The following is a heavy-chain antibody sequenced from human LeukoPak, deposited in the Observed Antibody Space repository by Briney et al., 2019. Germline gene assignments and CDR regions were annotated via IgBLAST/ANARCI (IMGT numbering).Heavy chain of an antibody. V-gene: IGHV3-21*01. Sequence: GGSLRLSCAASGFTFSSYSMNWVRQAPGKGLEWVSSISSSSYIYYADSVKGRFTISRDNAKNSLYLQMNSLRAEDTAVYYCARDLTEWELQQLLYYFDYWGQGTLVTVSS. D-gene: IGHD1-26*01. J-gene: IGHJ4*02. CDR3: ARDLTEWELQQLLYYFDY. CDR2: ISSSSYI. CDR1: GFTFSSYS.